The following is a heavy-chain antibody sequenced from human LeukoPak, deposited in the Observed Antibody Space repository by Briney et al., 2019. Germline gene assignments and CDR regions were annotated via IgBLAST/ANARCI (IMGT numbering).Heavy chain of an antibody. D-gene: IGHD6-13*01. CDR2: IYYSGST. CDR3: ARTAAAGTGGFDY. Sequence: SETLSLTCTVSGGSISSYYWSWIRQPPGKGLEWIGYIYYSGSTNYNPSLKSRVTISVDTSKNQFSLKQSSVTAADTAVYYCARTAAAGTGGFDYWGQGTLVTVSS. V-gene: IGHV4-59*08. CDR1: GGSISSYY. J-gene: IGHJ4*02.